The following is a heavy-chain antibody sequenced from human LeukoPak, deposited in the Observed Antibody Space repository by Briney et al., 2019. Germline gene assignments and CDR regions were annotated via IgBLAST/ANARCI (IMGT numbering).Heavy chain of an antibody. Sequence: SETLSLTCTVSGYSISSGYYWSWIRQPPGKGLEWIGYIYYSGTTNYNPSLKSRVIISVDTSKNQFSLKLSPVIAADTAVYYCARVGVDYSGNIIKYYFDYWGQGTLVTVSS. CDR2: IYYSGTT. V-gene: IGHV4-61*01. J-gene: IGHJ4*02. D-gene: IGHD4-23*01. CDR1: GYSISSGYY. CDR3: ARVGVDYSGNIIKYYFDY.